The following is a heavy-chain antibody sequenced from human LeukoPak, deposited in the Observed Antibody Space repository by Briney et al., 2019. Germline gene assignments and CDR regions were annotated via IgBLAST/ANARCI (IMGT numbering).Heavy chain of an antibody. CDR3: AREQYYYDNSGYYDF. J-gene: IGHJ4*02. D-gene: IGHD3-22*01. CDR1: GGTFSSYA. CDR2: ITAYNGNT. V-gene: IGHV1-18*01. Sequence: ASVKVSCKASGGTFSSYAISWVRQAPGQGLEWMGWITAYNGNTNYAQKLQGRVTMTTDTSTSTAYMELRSLRSDDTAVYYCAREQYYYDNSGYYDFWGQGTQVTVSS.